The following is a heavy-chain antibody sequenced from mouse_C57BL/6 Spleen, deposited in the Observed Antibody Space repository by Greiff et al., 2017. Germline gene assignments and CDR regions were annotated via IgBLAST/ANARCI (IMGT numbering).Heavy chain of an antibody. CDR2: INPYNGGT. CDR1: GYTFTDYN. Sequence: VQLQQSGPELVKPGASVTMSCKASGYTFTDYNMHWVKQSHGKSLEWIGYINPYNGGTSHNQKFKGKATLTVNKSSSTAYMGLRSLTSEDSAVYYCARQDYYYGSSAGYFGVWGTGTTVSVSS. D-gene: IGHD1-1*01. CDR3: ARQDYYYGSSAGYFGV. V-gene: IGHV1-22*01. J-gene: IGHJ1*03.